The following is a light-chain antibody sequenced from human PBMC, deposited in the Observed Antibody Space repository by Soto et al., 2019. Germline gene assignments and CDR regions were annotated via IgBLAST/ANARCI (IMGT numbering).Light chain of an antibody. CDR1: SSNIGAGYD. CDR3: QSYDNSLSVL. CDR2: DTN. J-gene: IGLJ2*01. V-gene: IGLV1-40*01. Sequence: QSVLTQPPSVSGAPGQRVTISCTGSSSNIGAGYDVHWYQQLPGAAPKLLIYDTNSRPSGVPDRFSGSKSGTSASLAITGLQTKDEANYYCQSYDNSLSVLFGGGTKVTVL.